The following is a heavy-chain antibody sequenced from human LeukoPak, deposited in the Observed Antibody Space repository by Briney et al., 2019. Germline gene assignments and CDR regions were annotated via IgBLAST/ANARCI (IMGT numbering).Heavy chain of an antibody. CDR1: GFTLSSYA. CDR3: AKDVGGYSSSLSYDDAFDI. J-gene: IGHJ3*02. Sequence: GGSLRLSCAASGFTLSSYAMSWVRQAPGKGLEWVSAISVSGNTYHADSVKGRFTISRDSSKNTLYLQMNRLRAEDAAVYYCAKDVGGYSSSLSYDDAFDIWGQGTMVTVSS. V-gene: IGHV3-23*01. CDR2: ISVSGNT. D-gene: IGHD6-13*01.